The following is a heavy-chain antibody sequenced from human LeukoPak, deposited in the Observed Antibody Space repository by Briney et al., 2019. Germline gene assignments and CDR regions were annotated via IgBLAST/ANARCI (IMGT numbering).Heavy chain of an antibody. D-gene: IGHD4-17*01. CDR1: GGSISSGDYY. CDR2: IYYSGST. CDR3: ARSMTTVVTGWFDP. Sequence: SETLSLTCTVSGGSISSGDYYWSWIRQPPGKGLEWIVYIYYSGSTYYNPSLKSRVTISVDTSKNQFSLKLSSVTAADTAVYYCARSMTTVVTGWFDPWGQGTLVTVSS. J-gene: IGHJ5*02. V-gene: IGHV4-30-4*01.